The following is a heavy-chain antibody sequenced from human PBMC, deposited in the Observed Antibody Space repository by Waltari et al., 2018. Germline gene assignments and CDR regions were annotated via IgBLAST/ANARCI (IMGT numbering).Heavy chain of an antibody. Sequence: EVELVESGGGLVQPGGSLRLSCAAPGLISSTSWMRGVRQAPGKGLGWVSRINTDGTRISYADFVKGRFTISRDNAKKTLYLQMNGLRDEDTAVYYCARGRHYDYYYYGIGVWGQGTTVIVSS. J-gene: IGHJ6*02. V-gene: IGHV3-74*01. D-gene: IGHD4-17*01. CDR2: INTDGTRI. CDR1: GLISSTSW. CDR3: ARGRHYDYYYYGIGV.